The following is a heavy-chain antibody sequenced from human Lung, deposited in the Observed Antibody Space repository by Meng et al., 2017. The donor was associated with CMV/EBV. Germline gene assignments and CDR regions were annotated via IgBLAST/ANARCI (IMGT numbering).Heavy chain of an antibody. CDR2: INTNTGNP. Sequence: VQTGSGLKKPGASVKVSCKASGYTFTSYAMNWVRQAPGQGLEWMGWINTNTGNPTYAQGFTGRFVFSLDTSVSTAYLQISSLKAANTAVYYCARLYCSGGSCYTIDYWGQGTLVTVSS. CDR3: ARLYCSGGSCYTIDY. J-gene: IGHJ4*02. CDR1: GYTFTSYA. D-gene: IGHD2-15*01. V-gene: IGHV7-4-1*02.